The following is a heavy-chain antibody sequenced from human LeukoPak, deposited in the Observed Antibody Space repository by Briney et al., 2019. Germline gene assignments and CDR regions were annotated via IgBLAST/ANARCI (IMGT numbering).Heavy chain of an antibody. J-gene: IGHJ4*02. V-gene: IGHV3-43*02. D-gene: IGHD1-26*01. Sequence: GGSLRLSCVVSGFTFDDYAMHWVRQVPGKGLEWVSFITEDGGITHYADSVRGRFTISRDNAKNSLYLQMNSLRAEDTAVYYCARDLRVVGATPFDYWGQGTLVTVSS. CDR2: ITEDGGIT. CDR3: ARDLRVVGATPFDY. CDR1: GFTFDDYA.